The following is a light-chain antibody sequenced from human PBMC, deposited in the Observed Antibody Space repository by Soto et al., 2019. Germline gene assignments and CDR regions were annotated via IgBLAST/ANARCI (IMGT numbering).Light chain of an antibody. CDR3: QQYYSTPVA. CDR2: WAS. J-gene: IGKJ1*01. Sequence: DIVMTQSPDSLAVSLGERATINCKSSQSVLYSSDSNNYLAWYQQKPGQPPKLLIYWASTRESGVPDRCSGSGSGTDFTLTISSLQAEDAAIYYCQQYYSTPVAFGQGTKVEIK. V-gene: IGKV4-1*01. CDR1: QSVLYSSDSNNY.